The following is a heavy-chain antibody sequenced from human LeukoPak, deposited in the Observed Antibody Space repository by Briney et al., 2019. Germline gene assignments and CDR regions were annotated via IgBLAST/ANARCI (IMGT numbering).Heavy chain of an antibody. Sequence: KPSETLSLTCAVYGGSFSGYYWSWIRQPPGKGLEWIGEINHSGSTNYNPSLKSRVTISVDTSKNQFSLKLSSVTAADTAVYYCARGLYCSSTSCYSFDYWGQGTLVTVSS. J-gene: IGHJ4*02. V-gene: IGHV4-34*01. CDR3: ARGLYCSSTSCYSFDY. D-gene: IGHD2-2*01. CDR1: GGSFSGYY. CDR2: INHSGST.